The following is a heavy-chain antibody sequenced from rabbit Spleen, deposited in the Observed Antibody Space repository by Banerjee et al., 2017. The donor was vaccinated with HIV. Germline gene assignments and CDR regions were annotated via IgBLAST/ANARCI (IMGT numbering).Heavy chain of an antibody. CDR2: INTSTGST. J-gene: IGHJ4*01. V-gene: IGHV1S45*01. D-gene: IGHD8-1*01. Sequence: QEPLVESGGGLVTPGGNLTLTCTASGFDFSRYYMNWVRQAPGKGLEWIGCINTSTGSTRYATWAKGRFTISKASSTTVTLRMTSLTAADTATYFCARDLPGVIGWNLALWGQGILVTVS. CDR1: GFDFSRYYM. CDR3: ARDLPGVIGWNLAL.